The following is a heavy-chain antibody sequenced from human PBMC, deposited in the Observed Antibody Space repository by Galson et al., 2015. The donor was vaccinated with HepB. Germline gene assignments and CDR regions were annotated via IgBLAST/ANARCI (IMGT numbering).Heavy chain of an antibody. D-gene: IGHD1-20*01. V-gene: IGHV3-74*01. CDR2: INSGGKST. CDR3: SITGPKEYRFDY. CDR1: GFTFSSYW. Sequence: SLRLSCAVSGFTFSSYWMHWVRQAPGKGLVWVSRINSGGKSTNYADSVKGRFTISRDNAKNTLFLQMTSLRAEDTALYYCSITGPKEYRFDYWGQGTLVTVSS. J-gene: IGHJ4*02.